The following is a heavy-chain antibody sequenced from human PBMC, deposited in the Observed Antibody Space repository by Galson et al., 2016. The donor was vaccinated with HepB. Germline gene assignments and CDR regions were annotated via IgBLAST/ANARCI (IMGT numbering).Heavy chain of an antibody. J-gene: IGHJ6*02. CDR1: TFSDAA. CDR3: VRGGSGTYYYYGMDV. D-gene: IGHD1-26*01. Sequence: TFSDAAMQWVRQARGQRLEWIGWIVVGNGNTNYAQKFQERVTITSDMSTSTAYMELSSLRSEDTAVYYCVRGGSGTYYYYGMDVWGQGTTVTVSS. V-gene: IGHV1-58*02. CDR2: IVVGNGNT.